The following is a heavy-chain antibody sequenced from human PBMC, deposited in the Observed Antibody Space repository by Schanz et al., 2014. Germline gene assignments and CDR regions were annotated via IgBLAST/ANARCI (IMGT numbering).Heavy chain of an antibody. D-gene: IGHD4-4*01. J-gene: IGHJ6*01. CDR3: ARHYSTEGNRFYYGMDV. Sequence: QVQLVQSGAEVKKPGASVKVSCKASGYTFTSYGISWVRQAPGQGLEWMGWISAYNGNTNYAQNLQGRVTMTTDTSTSTGYMELRSLRSDDTAVYYCARHYSTEGNRFYYGMDVWGQGATVTVSS. V-gene: IGHV1-18*01. CDR1: GYTFTSYG. CDR2: ISAYNGNT.